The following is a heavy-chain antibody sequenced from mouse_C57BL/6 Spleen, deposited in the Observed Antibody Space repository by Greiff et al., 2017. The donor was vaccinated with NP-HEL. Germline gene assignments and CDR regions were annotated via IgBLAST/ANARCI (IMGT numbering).Heavy chain of an antibody. Sequence: VKLMESGPGLVQPSQSLSITCTASGFSLTSYGVHWVRQSPGQGLEWLGVIWSGGSTDYYAAFMSRLSITKANSKSQVFFKMNSLQADDAAIYYCAPYPSMDYWGQGTSVTVSS. CDR2: IWSGGST. V-gene: IGHV2-5*01. CDR3: APYPSMDY. CDR1: GFSLTSYG. J-gene: IGHJ4*01.